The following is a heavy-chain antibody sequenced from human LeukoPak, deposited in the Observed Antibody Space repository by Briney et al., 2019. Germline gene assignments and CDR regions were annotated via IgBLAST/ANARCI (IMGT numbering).Heavy chain of an antibody. V-gene: IGHV3-64*01. J-gene: IGHJ5*02. CDR1: GFTFSVSV. D-gene: IGHD6-25*01. CDR3: ARVFRLGLNWFDT. Sequence: GGSLRLSCAASGFTFSVSVMHWVRQAPGKGLEYVSVISSNGGSTSYANSVKGRFTISRDNSKNTLYLQMGSLRAEDMAVYYCARVFRLGLNWFDTWGQGTLVTVSS. CDR2: ISSNGGST.